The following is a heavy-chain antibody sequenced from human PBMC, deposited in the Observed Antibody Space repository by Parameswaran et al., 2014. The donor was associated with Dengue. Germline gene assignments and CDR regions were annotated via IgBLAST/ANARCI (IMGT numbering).Heavy chain of an antibody. CDR2: VVVGTGNT. Sequence: WVRQAPGQRPEWIGWVVVGTGNTKYAQKFQERVTITRDMSTDTAYMELSSLRSEDTAVYYCAADVTAIFGVVTRTTYYYVMDVWGQGTTVTVSS. V-gene: IGHV1-58*01. D-gene: IGHD3-3*01. J-gene: IGHJ6*02. CDR3: AADVTAIFGVVTRTTYYYVMDV.